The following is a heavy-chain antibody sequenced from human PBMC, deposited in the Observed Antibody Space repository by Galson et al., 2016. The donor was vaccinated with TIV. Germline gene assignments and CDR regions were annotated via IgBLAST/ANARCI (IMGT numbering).Heavy chain of an antibody. CDR1: GYTLSSYS. CDR3: ARVPTKTFDFWSGFDNSFCMDV. J-gene: IGHJ6*04. V-gene: IGHV1-18*01. Sequence: SVKVSCKASGYTLSSYSISWVRQAPGQGLEWMGWISGYNGNKNYAQKFQDRVTMTTDTSTNTAYTELRSLRSDDTAVYYCARVPTKTFDFWSGFDNSFCMDVWGKGTTVTVSS. CDR2: ISGYNGNK. D-gene: IGHD3-3*01.